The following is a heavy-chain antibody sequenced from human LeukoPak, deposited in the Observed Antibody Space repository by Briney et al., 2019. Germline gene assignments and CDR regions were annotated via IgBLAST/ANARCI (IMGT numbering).Heavy chain of an antibody. CDR2: ISGYIGKT. CDR1: GYTFTSYV. V-gene: IGHV1-18*01. CDR3: ARDPYDLLTGYYSGSGGDY. D-gene: IGHD3-9*01. J-gene: IGHJ4*02. Sequence: GASVKVSCKASGYTFTSYVINWVRQAPGQGLEWVGWISGYIGKTKYAQKLQGRVTMTTDTSTSTAYMEPRRLRSDDTAVYFCARDPYDLLTGYYSGSGGDYWGQGTLVTVSS.